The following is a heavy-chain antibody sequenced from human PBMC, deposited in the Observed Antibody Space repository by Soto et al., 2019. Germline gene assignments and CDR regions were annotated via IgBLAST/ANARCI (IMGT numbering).Heavy chain of an antibody. J-gene: IGHJ3*01. CDR1: GGSLSTHH. Sequence: QVQLQESGPGLVKTSETLSLICTVSGGSLSTHHWNWIRQSPGKGLEWLGYVRSTGHSNYNPSLKSRVSMSLDTSKNQVSLTLTSATASDTAIYYCASNSVVPAFDLWGQGIMVTVTS. CDR2: VRSTGHS. V-gene: IGHV4-59*11. CDR3: ASNSVVPAFDL. D-gene: IGHD1-1*01.